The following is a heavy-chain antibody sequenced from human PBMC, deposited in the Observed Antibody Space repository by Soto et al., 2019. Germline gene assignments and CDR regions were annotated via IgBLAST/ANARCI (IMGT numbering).Heavy chain of an antibody. V-gene: IGHV1-2*02. CDR3: ARKHYVHHLPWSSLS. Sequence: GASVKVSCKASGYSFTNNHIHWLRRTPVQGLEWMGWINPKSGDANYAQKFQGRLTMTSDASINLAYMEVTRLTSDDTAIYFCARKHYVHHLPWSSLSWGQATLLTLS. CDR2: INPKSGDA. D-gene: IGHD2-15*01. CDR1: GYSFTNNH. J-gene: IGHJ5*02.